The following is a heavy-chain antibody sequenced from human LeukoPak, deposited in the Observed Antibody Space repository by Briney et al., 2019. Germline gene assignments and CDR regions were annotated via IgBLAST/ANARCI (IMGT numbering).Heavy chain of an antibody. CDR1: GFTFSSYS. CDR3: AISEPAATFDY. CDR2: ISSSSSYI. J-gene: IGHJ4*02. D-gene: IGHD2-2*01. Sequence: GGSLSLSCAASGFTFSSYSMNWVRQAPGKGLEWVSSISSSSSYIYYADSVKGRFPISRDNAKNSLYLQMNSLRAEDTAVYYCAISEPAATFDYWGQGTLVTVSS. V-gene: IGHV3-21*01.